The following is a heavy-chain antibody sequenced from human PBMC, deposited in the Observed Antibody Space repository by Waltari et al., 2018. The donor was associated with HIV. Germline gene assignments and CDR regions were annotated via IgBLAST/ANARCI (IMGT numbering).Heavy chain of an antibody. J-gene: IGHJ5*02. CDR2: ISYYGTKK. CDR1: DSVFSGPA. V-gene: IGHV3-30*01. Sequence: QPQLVESGGGVVRPGRSLRLSCVAPDSVFSGPALHWLRQMPGKGLEWVAFISYYGTKKSYADSVKGRFTISRDNPKKTIYLEMNSLRTEDTALYYCARDSSGWSYNYFGPWGQGFLVTVSS. CDR3: ARDSSGWSYNYFGP. D-gene: IGHD6-19*01.